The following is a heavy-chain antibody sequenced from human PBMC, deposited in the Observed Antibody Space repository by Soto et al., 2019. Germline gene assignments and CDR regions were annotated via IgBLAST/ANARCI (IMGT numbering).Heavy chain of an antibody. CDR1: GGSFSGYY. D-gene: IGHD1-7*01. J-gene: IGHJ6*02. CDR2: INHSGST. V-gene: IGHV4-34*01. Sequence: QVQLQQWGAGLLKPSETLSLTCAVYGGSFSGYYWSWIRQPPGKGLEWIGEINHSGSTNYNPSLKSRVTISVDTSKNQFSLKLSSVTAADTAVYYCAREGGNITGTTYYYYGMDVWGQGTTVTVSS. CDR3: AREGGNITGTTYYYYGMDV.